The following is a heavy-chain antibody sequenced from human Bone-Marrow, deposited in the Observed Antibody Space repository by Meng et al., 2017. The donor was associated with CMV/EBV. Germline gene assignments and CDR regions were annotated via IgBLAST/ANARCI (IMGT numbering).Heavy chain of an antibody. CDR2: IYSGGSST. V-gene: IGHV3-23*03. D-gene: IGHD4-11*01. Sequence: LSLTCAASGFTFSSYAMSWVRQAPGKGLEWVSVIYSGGSSTYYADSVKGRFTISRDNSKNTLYLQMNSLRAEDTAVYYCARDNYVAPYYGMDVWGQGTTVTVSS. CDR3: ARDNYVAPYYGMDV. CDR1: GFTFSSYA. J-gene: IGHJ6*02.